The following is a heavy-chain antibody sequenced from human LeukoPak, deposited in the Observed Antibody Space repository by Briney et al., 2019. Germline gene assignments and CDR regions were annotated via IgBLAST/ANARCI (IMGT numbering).Heavy chain of an antibody. CDR2: ISASGGDT. Sequence: GGSLRLSCAASGFSFSTYSFSWVRQAPGKGLEWVSGISASGGDTFYADSVKGRFTISRDNSKNLLYLQMDSLRDEDTAVYYCAPHRDGSYPFDYWGQGTLVTVSS. CDR3: APHRDGSYPFDY. CDR1: GFSFSTYS. V-gene: IGHV3-23*01. D-gene: IGHD1-26*01. J-gene: IGHJ4*02.